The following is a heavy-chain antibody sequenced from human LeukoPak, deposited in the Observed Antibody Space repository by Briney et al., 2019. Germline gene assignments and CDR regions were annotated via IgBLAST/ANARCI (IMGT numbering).Heavy chain of an antibody. D-gene: IGHD5-12*01. J-gene: IGHJ4*02. V-gene: IGHV3-7*03. CDR3: AKDRGYSGFDLERNYFDY. CDR2: IKTDESEK. Sequence: PGGSLRLSCAASGFTFNNYWMSWVRQAPGKGLEWVAHIKTDESEKYYVDSVKGRFTISRDNSKNTLYLQTNSLRAEDTAVYYCAKDRGYSGFDLERNYFDYWGQGTLLTVSS. CDR1: GFTFNNYW.